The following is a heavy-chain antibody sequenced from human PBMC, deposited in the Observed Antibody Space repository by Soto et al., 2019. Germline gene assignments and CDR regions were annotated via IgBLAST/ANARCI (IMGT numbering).Heavy chain of an antibody. V-gene: IGHV4-59*11. CDR3: ARDGREASGMDV. Sequence: SETLYVTCTDSGGSISSHYWSWVRQAPGKGLEWIGHIYYRGSTTYNPSLRSRSTISVDTSNNQFSLKLNSVTTADTAVYYCARDGREASGMDVWGQGTKVTVSS. CDR1: GGSISSHY. J-gene: IGHJ6*02. CDR2: IYYRGST. D-gene: IGHD1-26*01.